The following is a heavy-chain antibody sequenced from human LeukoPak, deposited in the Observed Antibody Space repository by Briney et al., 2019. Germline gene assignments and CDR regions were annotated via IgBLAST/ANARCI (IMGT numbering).Heavy chain of an antibody. Sequence: GGSLRLSCRTSGFTFGEYAMSWVRQAPGKGLEWVGLIRSKGYGGTTEYAASVKDRFTISRDDSKSIAYLQMDSLKTEDTAVYYCSSLPGGFWSGYFDYWGQGTLVTVSS. CDR1: GFTFGEYA. V-gene: IGHV3-49*04. CDR2: IRSKGYGGTT. D-gene: IGHD3-3*01. CDR3: SSLPGGFWSGYFDY. J-gene: IGHJ4*02.